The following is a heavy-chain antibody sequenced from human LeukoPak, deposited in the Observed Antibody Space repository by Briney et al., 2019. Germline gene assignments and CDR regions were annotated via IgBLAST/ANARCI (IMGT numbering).Heavy chain of an antibody. D-gene: IGHD1-26*01. CDR2: IYYSGST. CDR3: ASLGRGGSYYYYFGMDV. J-gene: IGHJ6*02. V-gene: IGHV4-39*01. CDR1: GGSISSVSYY. Sequence: PPETLSLTCTVSGGSISSVSYYWGWLRQPPGKGLEWIGSIYYSGSTYYNPSLKSRVTVSVDTSKNQFYLRLSSVTAADTAVYYCASLGRGGSYYYYFGMDVWGQGTTVIVSS.